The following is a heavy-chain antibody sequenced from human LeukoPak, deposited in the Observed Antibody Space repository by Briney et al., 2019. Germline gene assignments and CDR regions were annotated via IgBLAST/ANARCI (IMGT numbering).Heavy chain of an antibody. V-gene: IGHV4-34*01. CDR3: ARRREGSSSQFSYFDY. CDR2: INHSGST. Sequence: SETLSLTCAVYGGSFSGYYWSWIRQPPGKGLEWIGEINHSGSTNYNPSLKSRVTISVDTSKNQFSLKLSSVTAADTAVYYCARRREGSSSQFSYFDYRGQGTLVTVSS. D-gene: IGHD6-6*01. CDR1: GGSFSGYY. J-gene: IGHJ4*02.